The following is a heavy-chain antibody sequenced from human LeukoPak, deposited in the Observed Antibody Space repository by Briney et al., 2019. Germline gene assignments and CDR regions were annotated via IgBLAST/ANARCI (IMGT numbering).Heavy chain of an antibody. CDR2: IYYSGST. CDR3: ASRAVAGTRLDY. CDR1: GGSISSSSYY. V-gene: IGHV4-39*01. Sequence: SETLSLTCTVSGGSISSSSYYLGWIRQPPGKGLEWIGSIYYSGSTYYNPSLKSRVTISVATSKNQFSLKLSSVTAADTAVYYCASRAVAGTRLDYWGQGTLVTVSS. J-gene: IGHJ4*02. D-gene: IGHD6-19*01.